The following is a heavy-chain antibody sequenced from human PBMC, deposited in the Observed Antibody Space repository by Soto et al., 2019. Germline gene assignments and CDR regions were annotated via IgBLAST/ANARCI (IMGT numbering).Heavy chain of an antibody. D-gene: IGHD6-6*01. CDR2: IYYSGST. J-gene: IGHJ4*02. CDR3: ARLRGAALRFFDY. Sequence: SETLSLTCIVSGGSISSSSYYWGWIRQPPGKGLEWIGSIYYSGSTYYNPSLKSRVTISVDTSKNQFSLKLSSVTAADTAVYYCARLRGAALRFFDYWGQGTLVTTSS. CDR1: GGSISSSSYY. V-gene: IGHV4-39*01.